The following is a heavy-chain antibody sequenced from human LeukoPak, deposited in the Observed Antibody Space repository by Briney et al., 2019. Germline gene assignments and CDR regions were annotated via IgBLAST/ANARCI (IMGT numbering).Heavy chain of an antibody. D-gene: IGHD3-16*01. CDR1: GGSISGYY. CDR3: ARWGPQYYYYYMGV. CDR2: IYYSGST. Sequence: PSETLSLTCTVSGGSISGYYWGWIRQPPGKGLELIGYIYYSGSTNYNPSLKSRVTISVDTSKNQFSLKLSSVIAADTAVYYCARWGPQYYYYYMGVWGKGTTVTVSS. J-gene: IGHJ6*03. V-gene: IGHV4-59*12.